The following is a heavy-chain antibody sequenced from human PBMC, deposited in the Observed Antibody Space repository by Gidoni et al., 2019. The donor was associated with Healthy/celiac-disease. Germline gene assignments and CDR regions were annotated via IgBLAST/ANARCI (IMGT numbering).Heavy chain of an antibody. CDR2: ISWNSGSI. D-gene: IGHD3-10*01. V-gene: IGHV3-9*01. Sequence: EVQLVESGGGLVQPGRSLRLSCAASGFTFDDYAMHWVRQAPGKGLEWVSGISWNSGSIGYADSVKGRFTISRDNAKNSLYLQMNSLRAEDTALYYCAKDFRSMVRGSDFDYWGQGTLVTVSS. CDR3: AKDFRSMVRGSDFDY. J-gene: IGHJ4*02. CDR1: GFTFDDYA.